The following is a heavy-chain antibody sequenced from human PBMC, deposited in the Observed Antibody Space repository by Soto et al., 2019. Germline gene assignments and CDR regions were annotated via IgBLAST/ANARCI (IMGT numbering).Heavy chain of an antibody. V-gene: IGHV1-69*01. CDR3: AREPEVAGTLPLFDL. CDR2: SIPIFGTA. CDR1: GGTFSSCA. J-gene: IGHJ2*01. Sequence: QVQLVQSGAEVKKPGSSVKVSCKSSGGTFSSCAISWVRQAPGQGLEWMGGSIPIFGTANYAQKFQSSVTITADESTSTAYMELSSLRSEDTAVDYCAREPEVAGTLPLFDLWGRGTLVTVAS. D-gene: IGHD6-19*01.